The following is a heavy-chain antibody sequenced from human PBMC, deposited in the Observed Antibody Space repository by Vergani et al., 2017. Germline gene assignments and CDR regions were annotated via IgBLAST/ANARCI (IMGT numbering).Heavy chain of an antibody. V-gene: IGHV1-3*01. CDR3: ARVRGVLAGMDV. J-gene: IGHJ6*02. CDR1: GYTFTSYA. CDR2: INAGIGNT. D-gene: IGHD3-10*01. Sequence: QVQLVQSGAEVKKPGASVKVSCKASGYTFTSYAMHWVRQAPGQRLEWMGWINAGIGNTKYSQKFKGRVTITRDTSASTAYMELSSLRSEDTAVYYCARVRGVLAGMDVWGQGTTVTVSS.